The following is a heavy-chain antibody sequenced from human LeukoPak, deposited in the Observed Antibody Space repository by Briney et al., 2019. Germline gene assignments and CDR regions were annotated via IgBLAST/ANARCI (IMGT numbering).Heavy chain of an antibody. CDR1: GFTFSSYG. V-gene: IGHV3-49*04. CDR3: TRAFGSYYYYMDV. J-gene: IGHJ6*03. Sequence: PGGSLRLSCAASGFTFSSYGMSWVRQAPGKGLEWVGFIRSKAYGGTTEYAASVKGRFTISRDDSKSIAYLQMNSLKTEDTAVYYCTRAFGSYYYYMDVWGKGTTVTISS. D-gene: IGHD3-10*01. CDR2: IRSKAYGGTT.